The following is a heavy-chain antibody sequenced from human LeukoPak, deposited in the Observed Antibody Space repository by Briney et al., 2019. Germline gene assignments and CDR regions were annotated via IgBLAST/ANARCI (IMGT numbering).Heavy chain of an antibody. Sequence: GGSLRLSCAASGFTFSNAWMSWVRQAPGKGLEWVGRTKSKTDGGTTDYAAPVKGRFTISRDDSKNTLYLQMNSLKTEDTAVYYCTTVYCSGGSCYEGQYYYYYYMDVWGKGTTVTVSS. CDR1: GFTFSNAW. D-gene: IGHD2-15*01. CDR3: TTVYCSGGSCYEGQYYYYYYMDV. CDR2: TKSKTDGGTT. J-gene: IGHJ6*03. V-gene: IGHV3-15*01.